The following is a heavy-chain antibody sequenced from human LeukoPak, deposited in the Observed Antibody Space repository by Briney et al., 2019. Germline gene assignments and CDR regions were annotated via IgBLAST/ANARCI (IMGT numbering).Heavy chain of an antibody. D-gene: IGHD6-19*01. J-gene: IGHJ6*03. Sequence: GGSLRLSCAASGFTFSNAWMSWVRQAPGKGLEWVGRIKSKTDGGTTDYAAPVKGRFTISRDDSKNTLYLQMNSLKTEDTAVYYCAKDQWLVPGYYYYYYMDVWGKGTTVTVSS. CDR2: IKSKTDGGTT. V-gene: IGHV3-15*01. CDR1: GFTFSNAW. CDR3: AKDQWLVPGYYYYYYMDV.